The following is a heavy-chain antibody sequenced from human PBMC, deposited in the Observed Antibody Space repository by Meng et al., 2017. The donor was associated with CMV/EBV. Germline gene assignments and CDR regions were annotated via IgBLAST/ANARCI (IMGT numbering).Heavy chain of an antibody. D-gene: IGHD5-18*01. V-gene: IGHV4-4*07. CDR1: GGSISSYY. J-gene: IGHJ4*02. CDR3: ARHGDTAMVVGIDY. CDR2: IYTSGST. Sequence: VQLKESGPGLVKPSATLSLTCTVSGGSISSYYWSWIRQPAGKGLEWIGRIYTSGSTNYNPSLKSRVTMSVDTSKNQFSLKLSSVTAADTAVYYCARHGDTAMVVGIDYWGQGTLVTVSS.